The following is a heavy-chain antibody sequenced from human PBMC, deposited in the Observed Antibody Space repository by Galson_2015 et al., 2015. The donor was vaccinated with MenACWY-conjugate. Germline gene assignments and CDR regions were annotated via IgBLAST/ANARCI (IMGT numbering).Heavy chain of an antibody. V-gene: IGHV4-34*01. D-gene: IGHD6-19*01. CDR2: INHSGST. CDR1: GGSFSGYY. CDR3: ARGVGAVAGIFDY. J-gene: IGHJ4*02. Sequence: ATLSLTCAVYGGSFSGYYWSWIRQPPGKGLEWTGEINHSGSTNYNPSLKSRVPISVDTSKNQFSLKLSSVTAADTAVYYCARGVGAVAGIFDYWGQGTLVTVSS.